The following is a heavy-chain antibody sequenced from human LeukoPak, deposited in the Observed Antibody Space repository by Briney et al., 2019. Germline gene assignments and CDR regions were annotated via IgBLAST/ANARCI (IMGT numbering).Heavy chain of an antibody. V-gene: IGHV1-69*13. J-gene: IGHJ4*02. CDR2: IIPIFGTA. CDR3: ARSTFADTYYFDY. Sequence: SVKVSCKASGGTFSSYAISWVRQAPGQGLEWMGGIIPIFGTANYAQKFQGRVTITADESTSTAYMELSSLRSEDTAVYYCARSTFADTYYFDYWGQGTLVTVSS. D-gene: IGHD2/OR15-2a*01. CDR1: GGTFSSYA.